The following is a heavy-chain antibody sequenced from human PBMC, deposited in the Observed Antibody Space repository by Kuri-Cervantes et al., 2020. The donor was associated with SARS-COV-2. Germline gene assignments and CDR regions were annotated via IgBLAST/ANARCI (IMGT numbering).Heavy chain of an antibody. D-gene: IGHD3-10*01. CDR1: GFTFSSYG. CDR3: ASEGLWFGELLYPTD. Sequence: GESLKISCAASGFTFSSYGMHWARQAPGKGLEWVAVISYDGSNKYYADSVKGRFTISRDNSKNTLYLQMNSLRAEDTAVYYCASEGLWFGELLYPTDWGQGTLVTVSS. CDR2: ISYDGSNK. J-gene: IGHJ4*02. V-gene: IGHV3-30*03.